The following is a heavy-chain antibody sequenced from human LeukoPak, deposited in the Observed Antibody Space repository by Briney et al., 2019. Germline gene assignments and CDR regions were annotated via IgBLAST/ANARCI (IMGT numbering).Heavy chain of an antibody. CDR3: ARGSGWYYY. V-gene: IGHV3-23*01. D-gene: IGHD6-19*01. CDR2: ISGSGGNT. Sequence: GGSLRLSCAASGFTFSNYAMNWVRQAPGKGLQWVSSISGSGGNTYYADSVKGRFTISRDNSKNTLYLQMNSLRAEDTAVYYCARGSGWYYYWGQGTLVTVSS. J-gene: IGHJ4*02. CDR1: GFTFSNYA.